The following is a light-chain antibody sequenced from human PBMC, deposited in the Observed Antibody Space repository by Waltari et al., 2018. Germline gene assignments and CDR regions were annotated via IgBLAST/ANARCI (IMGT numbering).Light chain of an antibody. J-gene: IGKJ2*03. CDR2: SGS. Sequence: VMTQSPATLSVSPGGSASLSCRASQTVYKNLAWYHQKPGQAPRLLIYSGSIRATGLPARFSGSGSGREFTLTISSLQSEYIAVYYCQSYHNWPAIYSFGQGTKLE. CDR3: QSYHNWPAIYS. CDR1: QTVYKN. V-gene: IGKV3-15*01.